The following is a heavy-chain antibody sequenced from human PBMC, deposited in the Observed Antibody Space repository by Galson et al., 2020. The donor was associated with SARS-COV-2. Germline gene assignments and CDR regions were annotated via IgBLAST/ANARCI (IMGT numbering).Heavy chain of an antibody. V-gene: IGHV3-21*01. CDR1: GFTFSSYS. J-gene: IGHJ4*02. CDR2: ISSSSSYI. CDR3: ARDPMDCGGDCYIDY. D-gene: IGHD2-21*02. Sequence: GGSLRLSCAASGFTFSSYSMNWVRQAPGKGLEWVSSISSSSSYIYYADSVKGRFTISRDNAKNSLYLQMNSLRAEDTAVYYCARDPMDCGGDCYIDYWGQGTLVTVSS.